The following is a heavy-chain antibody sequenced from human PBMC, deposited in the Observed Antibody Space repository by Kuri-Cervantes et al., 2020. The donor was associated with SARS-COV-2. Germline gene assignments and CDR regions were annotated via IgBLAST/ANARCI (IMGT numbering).Heavy chain of an antibody. CDR1: GFTFSRYA. J-gene: IGHJ4*02. V-gene: IGHV3-30-3*01. Sequence: GESLKISCAASGFTFSRYAMHWVRQAPGKGLEWVAVISYDGSNKYYADSVKGRFTISRDNSKNTLYLQMNSLRAEDTAVYYCARDCAAGIFDYWGQGTLVTVSS. D-gene: IGHD1-1*01. CDR2: ISYDGSNK. CDR3: ARDCAAGIFDY.